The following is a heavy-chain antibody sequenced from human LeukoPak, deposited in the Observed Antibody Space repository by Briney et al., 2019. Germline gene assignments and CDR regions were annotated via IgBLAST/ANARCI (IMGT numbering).Heavy chain of an antibody. D-gene: IGHD5-12*01. CDR1: GFTFHHYA. J-gene: IGHJ4*02. CDR3: AKDKAPLYSGYDRDLDS. V-gene: IGHV3-9*01. CDR2: ISWNSASI. Sequence: GRSLRLSCAASGFTFHHYAIHWVRQVPGKGLEWVSGISWNSASIGYADSVKGRFTISRDNAKNSVYLQMNSLSGEDTALYYCAKDKAPLYSGYDRDLDSWGQGTLVSVSS.